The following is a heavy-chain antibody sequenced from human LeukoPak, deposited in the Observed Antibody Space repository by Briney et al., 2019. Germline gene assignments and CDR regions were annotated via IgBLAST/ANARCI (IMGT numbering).Heavy chain of an antibody. CDR1: GYTFTSYA. CDR2: ISGYNSNT. J-gene: IGHJ1*01. CDR3: ARGSNYYDSSGYWIEYFQH. Sequence: ASVKVSCKASGYTFTSYAFSWVRQAPLQGVEFLGGISGYNSNTTYPQKLQGRVTMTTDTSTSTAYMELRSLRSDDTAVYYCARGSNYYDSSGYWIEYFQHWGQGTLITVSP. V-gene: IGHV1-18*01. D-gene: IGHD3-22*01.